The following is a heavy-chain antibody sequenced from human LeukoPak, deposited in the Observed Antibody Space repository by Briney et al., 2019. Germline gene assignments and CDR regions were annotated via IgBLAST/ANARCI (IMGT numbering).Heavy chain of an antibody. CDR2: ISGSSIYI. V-gene: IGHV3-21*01. Sequence: GGSLRLSCATSGFTFSAYSMNWVRQAPGKGLEWVSCISGSSIYINYADSVKGRFTISSDNAKNSLYLQMNSLRAEDTAVYYCARALYDSSGYYFDYWGQGTLVTVSS. J-gene: IGHJ4*02. D-gene: IGHD3-22*01. CDR3: ARALYDSSGYYFDY. CDR1: GFTFSAYS.